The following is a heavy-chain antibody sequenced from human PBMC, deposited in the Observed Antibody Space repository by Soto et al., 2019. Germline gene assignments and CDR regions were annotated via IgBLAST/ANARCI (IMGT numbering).Heavy chain of an antibody. J-gene: IGHJ6*02. V-gene: IGHV4-34*01. D-gene: IGHD1-26*01. CDR2: INHSGST. Sequence: SETLSLTCAVYGGSFSGYYWSWIRQPPGKGLEWIGEINHSGSTNYNPSLKSRVTISVDTSKNQFSLKLSSVTAADTAVYYCASGEGERYYYYGMDVWGQGTTVTVSS. CDR1: GGSFSGYY. CDR3: ASGEGERYYYYGMDV.